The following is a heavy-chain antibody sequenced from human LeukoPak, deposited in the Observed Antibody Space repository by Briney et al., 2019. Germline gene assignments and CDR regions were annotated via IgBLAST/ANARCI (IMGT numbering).Heavy chain of an antibody. CDR3: ARGFADFVWGSYPSSY. V-gene: IGHV3-21*01. CDR1: VFTFSSYS. D-gene: IGHD3-16*02. Sequence: GGSLRLSCAASVFTFSSYSMNWVRQAPGKGLEWVSSITGSSSYIHYADSVKGRFTISRDNAKNSLYLQMNSLRAEDTAVYYCARGFADFVWGSYPSSYWGRGILVTVSS. CDR2: ITGSSSYI. J-gene: IGHJ4*02.